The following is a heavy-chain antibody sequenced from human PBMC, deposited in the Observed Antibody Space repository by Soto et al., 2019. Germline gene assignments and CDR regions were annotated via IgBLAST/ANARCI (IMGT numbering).Heavy chain of an antibody. J-gene: IGHJ4*02. V-gene: IGHV3-30*18. CDR2: ISHDGSNK. Sequence: QVQLVESGGGVVQPGRSLRLSCAASGFTFSSYGMHWVRQAPGKGLEWVAVISHDGSNKYYADSVKGRFTISRDNSKNTQYLQMNSLRAEDAAADYCTKDLGKVGDYRGQGTLVTVSS. D-gene: IGHD1-1*01. CDR3: TKDLGKVGDY. CDR1: GFTFSSYG.